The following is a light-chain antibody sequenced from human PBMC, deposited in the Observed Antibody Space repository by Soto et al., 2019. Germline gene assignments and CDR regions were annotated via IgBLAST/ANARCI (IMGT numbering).Light chain of an antibody. CDR2: DVS. CDR1: SSDIGGYNY. J-gene: IGLJ2*01. Sequence: QSALTQPASVSGSPGQSITISCTGSSSDIGGYNYVSLYQQHPGKAPKLMIYDVSYRPSGVSIRFSGSKSGNAASLTISGLQAEDEADYYCSSYTSSSTVLVFGGGTKLTVL. V-gene: IGLV2-14*03. CDR3: SSYTSSSTVLV.